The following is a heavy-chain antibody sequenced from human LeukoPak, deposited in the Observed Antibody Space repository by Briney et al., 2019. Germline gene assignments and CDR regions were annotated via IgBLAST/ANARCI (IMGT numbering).Heavy chain of an antibody. CDR1: GFTFSSYA. V-gene: IGHV3-30*04. J-gene: IGHJ4*02. CDR3: ARGFGRGSVDY. Sequence: SGGSLRLSCAASGFTFSSYAMHWVRQAPGKGLEWVAVISYDGSNKYYADSVKGRFTISRDNARNSLYQQMNSLRAEDTAMYFCARGFGRGSVDYWGQGTLVTVSS. CDR2: ISYDGSNK. D-gene: IGHD3-10*01.